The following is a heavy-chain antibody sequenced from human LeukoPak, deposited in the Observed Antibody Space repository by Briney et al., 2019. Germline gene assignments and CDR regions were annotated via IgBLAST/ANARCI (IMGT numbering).Heavy chain of an antibody. CDR1: DYSISSAYY. D-gene: IGHD2/OR15-2a*01. J-gene: IGHJ5*02. Sequence: SETLSLTCSVSDYSISSAYYWGWIRQPPGKGLEWIANIYHSGSTYNNPSLKSRVTISIDTSKNQFSLKLSSVTAADTAVYYCAREIEGWFDPWGQGTLVTVSS. CDR3: AREIEGWFDP. CDR2: IYHSGST. V-gene: IGHV4-38-2*02.